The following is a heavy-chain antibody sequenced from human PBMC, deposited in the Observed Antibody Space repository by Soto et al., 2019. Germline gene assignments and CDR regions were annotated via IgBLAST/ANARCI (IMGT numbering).Heavy chain of an antibody. Sequence: LILPYGDSESTFRSYSVNRVGQPLVKGLERVSYISSSSSTIYYADSVKGRVTISVDTSKNRFSLKLSSVTAADTAVFYCARYGLDFVRGYAAYLVKGTLVIVTS. V-gene: IGHV3-48*01. CDR2: ISSSSSTI. D-gene: IGHD3-16*01. CDR3: ARYGLDFVRGYAAY. J-gene: IGHJ4*02. CDR1: ESTFRSYS.